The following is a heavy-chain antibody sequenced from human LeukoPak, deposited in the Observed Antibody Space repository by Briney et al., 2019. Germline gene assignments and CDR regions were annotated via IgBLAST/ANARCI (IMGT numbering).Heavy chain of an antibody. CDR2: IYYSGST. CDR3: ARGPRSSGYYYYYMDV. J-gene: IGHJ6*03. CDR1: GGSISSHY. V-gene: IGHV4-59*11. Sequence: SETLSLTCTVSGGSISSHYWSWIRQPPGKGLELIGYIYYSGSTNYNPSLQRRVTISVDTSKNQFPLKLSSVTAADTAVYYCARGPRSSGYYYYYMDVWGKGTTVTVSS. D-gene: IGHD6-6*01.